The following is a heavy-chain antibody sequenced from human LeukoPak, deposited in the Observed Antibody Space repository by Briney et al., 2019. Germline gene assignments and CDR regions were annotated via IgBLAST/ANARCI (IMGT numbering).Heavy chain of an antibody. CDR2: ICSSSSYI. V-gene: IGHV3-21*01. CDR1: GFTFSSYS. Sequence: GGSLRLSCAASGFTFSSYSMNWVRQAPGKGLEWVSSICSSSSYIFYADSVKGRFTISRDNAKNSLYLQMNSLRAEDTAVYYCAREWGSYSRGGDYWGQGTLVTVSS. CDR3: AREWGSYSRGGDY. J-gene: IGHJ4*02. D-gene: IGHD1-26*01.